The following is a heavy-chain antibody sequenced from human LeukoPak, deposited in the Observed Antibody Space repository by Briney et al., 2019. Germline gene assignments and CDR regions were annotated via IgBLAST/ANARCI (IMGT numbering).Heavy chain of an antibody. Sequence: SETLSLTCTVSGGSISSGSYYWSWIRQPAGKGLEWIGRIYTSRSTNYNPSIKSRVTISVDTSKNQFSLKLSSVTAADTAVYYCARSPLDDSSDIDCWGQGTLVTVSS. J-gene: IGHJ4*02. V-gene: IGHV4-61*02. D-gene: IGHD3-22*01. CDR3: ARSPLDDSSDIDC. CDR1: GGSISSGSYY. CDR2: IYTSRST.